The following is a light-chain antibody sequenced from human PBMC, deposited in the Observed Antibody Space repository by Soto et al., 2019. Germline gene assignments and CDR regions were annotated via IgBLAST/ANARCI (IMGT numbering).Light chain of an antibody. CDR1: QSVGTF. V-gene: IGKV3-11*01. CDR3: QQRSNWPPEIT. CDR2: DAS. J-gene: IGKJ5*01. Sequence: VLTQSPASLSLSPGERATLSCRASQSVGTFLAWYQQKPGQAPRLLISDASTRATGVPARFSGSGSGTDFILTISSLEPQDFAVYYCQQRSNWPPEITFGQGTRLEIK.